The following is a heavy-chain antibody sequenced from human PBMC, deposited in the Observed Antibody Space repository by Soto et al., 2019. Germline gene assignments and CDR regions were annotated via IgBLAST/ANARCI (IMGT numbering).Heavy chain of an antibody. Sequence: GGSLRLSCAASGFTFSSYAMHWVRQAPGKGLEWVAVISSDGVNKYYADSVKGRFTISRHNSKNTLYLQMDSLRGGDTAVFYCARGTNGVVPAAIRRGYYGLDVWGQGTTVTVSS. D-gene: IGHD2-2*01. CDR1: GFTFSSYA. CDR3: ARGTNGVVPAAIRRGYYGLDV. V-gene: IGHV3-30-3*01. CDR2: ISSDGVNK. J-gene: IGHJ6*02.